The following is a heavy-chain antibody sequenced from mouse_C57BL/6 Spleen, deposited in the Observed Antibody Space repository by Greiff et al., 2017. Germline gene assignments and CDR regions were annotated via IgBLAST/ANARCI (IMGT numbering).Heavy chain of an antibody. Sequence: VQLQQSGPELVKPGASVKISCKASGYAFSSSWMNWVKQRPGKGLEWIGRIYPGDGDTNYNGKFKGKATLTADKSSSNAYMQLISLTSEDSAVYFCAPYDYPLAYWGQGTLVTVSA. CDR3: APYDYPLAY. J-gene: IGHJ3*01. CDR1: GYAFSSSW. D-gene: IGHD2-4*01. CDR2: IYPGDGDT. V-gene: IGHV1-82*01.